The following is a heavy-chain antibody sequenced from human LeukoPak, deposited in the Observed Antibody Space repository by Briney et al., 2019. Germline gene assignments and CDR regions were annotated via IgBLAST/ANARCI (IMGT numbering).Heavy chain of an antibody. CDR2: IYYSGST. D-gene: IGHD5-24*01. J-gene: IGHJ4*02. Sequence: SETLSLTCTVSGGSISSSSYYWGWIRQPPGKGLEWIGSIYYSGSTYYNPSLKSRVTISVDTSKNQFSLKLSSVTAADTAVYYCARAGDKGVETWGQGTLVTVSS. V-gene: IGHV4-39*07. CDR3: ARAGDKGVET. CDR1: GGSISSSSYY.